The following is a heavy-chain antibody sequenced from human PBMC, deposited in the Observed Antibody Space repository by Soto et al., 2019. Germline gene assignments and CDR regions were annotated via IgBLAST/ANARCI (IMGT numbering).Heavy chain of an antibody. J-gene: IGHJ6*02. Sequence: QGQLVQSGAEVKMPGASVKVSCKASGYTFTRYGISWVRQAPGQGLQWMGWISGYNGDANYAQRFQGRVSMTIDTSTTTAYMELRTLTSDDTAVYYCAKNGQPPYDYYGLDVWGQGTTVTVSS. D-gene: IGHD3-22*01. CDR3: AKNGQPPYDYYGLDV. CDR1: GYTFTRYG. CDR2: ISGYNGDA. V-gene: IGHV1-18*01.